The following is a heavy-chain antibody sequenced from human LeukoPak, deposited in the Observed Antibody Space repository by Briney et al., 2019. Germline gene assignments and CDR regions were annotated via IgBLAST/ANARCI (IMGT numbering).Heavy chain of an antibody. CDR3: ARHQSSSGYYYVGVDY. D-gene: IGHD3-22*01. CDR1: GFIFSSYG. CDR2: AYHDEWPGNSK. V-gene: IGHV3-33*01. J-gene: IGHJ4*02. Sequence: GGSLRLSCAASGFIFSSYGMHWVRQAPGKGLEWVSVAYHDEWPGNSKYYVDSVKGRFTVSRHNSKNTLYLHMNSLRAEDTAVYYCARHQSSSGYYYVGVDYWGQGTLVTVSS.